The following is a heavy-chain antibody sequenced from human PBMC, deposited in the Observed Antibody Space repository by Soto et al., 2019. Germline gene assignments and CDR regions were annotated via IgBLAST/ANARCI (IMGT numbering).Heavy chain of an antibody. CDR1: GGSINNTNYS. D-gene: IGHD3-10*01. V-gene: IGHV4-39*01. J-gene: IGHJ5*02. CDR2: IYYNGRT. Sequence: SENLSLTCSVSGGSINNTNYSWVWIRQPPGEGLEWIGMIYYNGRTYYSHSLKSRVTISVDPSKHQISLKVTSVTAPDRAVYYCARSGSRCHLSDWFDPRGQGRLVPVSS. CDR3: ARSGSRCHLSDWFDP.